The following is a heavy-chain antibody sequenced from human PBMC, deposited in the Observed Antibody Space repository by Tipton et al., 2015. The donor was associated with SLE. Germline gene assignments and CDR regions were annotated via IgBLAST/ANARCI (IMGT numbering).Heavy chain of an antibody. CDR2: IEYSGAT. V-gene: IGHV4-31*03. J-gene: IGHJ6*04. CDR1: GGSPLIAIYF. CDR3: ARDGPVHFDNNMDG. Sequence: TLSLTCTVSGGSPLIAIYFWNCIRHPPGKGLEWIGYIEYSGATFSNPSLTTRISISVDTSKNQFSLKMRSVTAADTAVYYCARDGPVHFDNNMDGWGKGTTVTV. D-gene: IGHD2/OR15-2a*01.